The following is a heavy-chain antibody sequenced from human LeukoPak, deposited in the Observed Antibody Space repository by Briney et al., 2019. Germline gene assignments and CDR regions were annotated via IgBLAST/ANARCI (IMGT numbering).Heavy chain of an antibody. CDR3: AKGRRGCSGTSCYYRFDY. V-gene: IGHV3-23*01. CDR2: ISDSSGNT. CDR1: GFTFSSYA. Sequence: PGGSLRLSCAASGFTFSSYAMSWVRQAPGKGLEWVSAISDSSGNTYYADSVRGRFTISRDNSKNTVYLQMNSLRAEDTAEYYCAKGRRGCSGTSCYYRFDYWGPGTLVTVSS. J-gene: IGHJ4*02. D-gene: IGHD2-2*01.